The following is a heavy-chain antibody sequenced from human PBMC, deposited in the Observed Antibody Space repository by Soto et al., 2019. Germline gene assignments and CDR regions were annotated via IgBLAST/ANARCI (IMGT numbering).Heavy chain of an antibody. CDR2: IYYSGST. V-gene: IGHV4-31*03. D-gene: IGHD3-10*01. CDR3: ARGLITMVRDNPPRPGYYFDY. Sequence: SETLSLTCTVSGGSISSGGYYWSWIRQHPGKGLEWIGYIYYSGSTYYNPSLKSRVTISVDTSKNQFSLKLSSVTAADTAVYYCARGLITMVRDNPPRPGYYFDYWGQGTLVTVSS. CDR1: GGSISSGGYY. J-gene: IGHJ4*02.